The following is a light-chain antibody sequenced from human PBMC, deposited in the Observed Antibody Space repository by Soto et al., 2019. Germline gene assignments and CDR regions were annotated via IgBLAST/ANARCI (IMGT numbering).Light chain of an antibody. Sequence: DSQMTQSPSSVSASVGDSVTITCRASPGISSWLAWYQQKPGKAPKLLIYAASSLQSGVPSRISGSRSGTDFSLTISRLQPEDFATYSCHHANSFPYTWGQGTKLDI. CDR1: PGISSW. V-gene: IGKV1D-12*01. J-gene: IGKJ2*01. CDR3: HHANSFPYT. CDR2: AAS.